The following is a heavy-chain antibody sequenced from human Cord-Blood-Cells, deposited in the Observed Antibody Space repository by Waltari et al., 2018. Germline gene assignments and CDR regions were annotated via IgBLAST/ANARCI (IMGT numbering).Heavy chain of an antibody. CDR3: SSNWATHWYFDR. Sequence: QVQLVQSGAEVQKPGASVKVSCKASGYTFTGYYMHWVRQAPGQGLEWMGRINPNSGGTNYAQKFQGRVTMTRDTSISTAYMELRRLGSDDTAGYYWSSNWATHWYFDRWGRGTLVTVSS. CDR1: GYTFTGYY. D-gene: IGHD7-27*01. CDR2: INPNSGGT. J-gene: IGHJ2*01. V-gene: IGHV1-2*06.